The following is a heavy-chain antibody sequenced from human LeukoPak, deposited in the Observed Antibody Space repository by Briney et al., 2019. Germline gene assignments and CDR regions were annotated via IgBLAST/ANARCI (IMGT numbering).Heavy chain of an antibody. CDR1: GGSISSYY. D-gene: IGHD2-21*02. CDR3: ANGGAYCGTDCYLPAFDY. Sequence: TSETLSLTCTASGGSISSYYWSWIRQPAGKGLEWIGRIYTSGSTNYNPSLKSRVTMSVDTSKNQFSLKLSSVTAADTAVYYCANGGAYCGTDCYLPAFDYWGQGTLVTVSS. CDR2: IYTSGST. V-gene: IGHV4-4*07. J-gene: IGHJ4*02.